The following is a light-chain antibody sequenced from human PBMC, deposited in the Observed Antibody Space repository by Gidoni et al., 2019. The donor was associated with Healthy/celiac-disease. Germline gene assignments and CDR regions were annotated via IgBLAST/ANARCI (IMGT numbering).Light chain of an antibody. V-gene: IGKV1-39*01. CDR2: AAS. J-gene: IGKJ1*01. CDR3: QQSYSTPFA. CDR1: QSISSY. Sequence: DIQMTQSPSSLSASVGDRVTITCRASQSISSYLNWYQQKPGKAPKLLIYAASSLQSGVPSRVSGSGSGTDFTLTISRLQPEDFATYYCQQSYSTPFAFGQXTKVEIK.